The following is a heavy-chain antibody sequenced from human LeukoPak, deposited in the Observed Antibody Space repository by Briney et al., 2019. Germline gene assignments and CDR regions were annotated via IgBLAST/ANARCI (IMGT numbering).Heavy chain of an antibody. V-gene: IGHV1-8*01. CDR3: VDPDR. CDR1: GYTLTELS. Sequence: GASVKVSCKVSGYTLTELSMHWVRQAPGQGLEWMGWMNANSGNSGFAQKFQGRVILTRNTSIATAYMEVTNLRFDDTAVYYCVDPDRWGQGTLVTVSS. CDR2: MNANSGNS. J-gene: IGHJ1*01. D-gene: IGHD3-22*01.